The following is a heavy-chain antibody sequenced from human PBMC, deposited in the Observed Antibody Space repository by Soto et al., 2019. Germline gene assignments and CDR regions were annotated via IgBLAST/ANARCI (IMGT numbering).Heavy chain of an antibody. CDR1: GFTFSSYA. CDR2: ISGSGGST. CDR3: AKRRYDFWSGYYSQDY. D-gene: IGHD3-3*01. V-gene: IGHV3-23*01. Sequence: PGGSLRLSCAASGFTFSSYAMSWVRQAPGKGLEWVSAISGSGGSTYYADSVKGRFTIPRDNSKNTLYLQMNSLRAEDTAVYYCAKRRYDFWSGYYSQDYWGQGTLVTVSS. J-gene: IGHJ4*02.